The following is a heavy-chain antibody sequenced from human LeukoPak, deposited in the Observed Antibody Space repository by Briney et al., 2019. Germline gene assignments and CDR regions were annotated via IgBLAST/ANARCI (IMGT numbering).Heavy chain of an antibody. CDR2: FDPEDGET. D-gene: IGHD3-3*01. Sequence: GASVKVSCKASGYTFTGYYMHWVRQAPGQGLEWMGGFDPEDGETIYAQKFQGRVTMTEDTSTDTAYMELSSLRSEDTAVYYCATDLLGTVFGLDVWGQGTTVTVSS. CDR1: GYTFTGYY. V-gene: IGHV1-24*01. CDR3: ATDLLGTVFGLDV. J-gene: IGHJ6*02.